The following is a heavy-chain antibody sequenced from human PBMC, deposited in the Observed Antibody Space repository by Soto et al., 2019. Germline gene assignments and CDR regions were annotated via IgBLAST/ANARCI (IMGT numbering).Heavy chain of an antibody. D-gene: IGHD4-17*01. CDR1: KFTFSSYS. V-gene: IGHV3-48*02. Sequence: EVQLVESGGGLVQPGGSLRLSCAASKFTFSSYSINWVRQAPGKGLEWVSYFSSSSSTIYYADSVKGRFTISRDNAKNSLYLQMNSLRDEDTAVYYCARDLGYGDYFVYWGQGTLVTVSS. J-gene: IGHJ4*02. CDR3: ARDLGYGDYFVY. CDR2: FSSSSSTI.